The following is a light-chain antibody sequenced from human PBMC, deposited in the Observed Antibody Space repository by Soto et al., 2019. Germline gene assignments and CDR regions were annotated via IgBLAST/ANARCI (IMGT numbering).Light chain of an antibody. CDR2: GAS. J-gene: IGKJ4*01. V-gene: IGKV1-9*01. CDR1: QGISDY. CDR3: QQFNAYPLT. Sequence: DIQLTQSPSFLSASVGDRVTISFRASQGISDYLAWYQQKPGKAPKLLIYGASTLQSGVPSRFNGSASGTEFTLTISSLQPEDFATYFCQQFNAYPLTFGGGTKLEIK.